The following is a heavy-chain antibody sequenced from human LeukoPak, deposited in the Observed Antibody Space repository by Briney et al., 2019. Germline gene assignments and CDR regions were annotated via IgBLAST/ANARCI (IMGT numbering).Heavy chain of an antibody. CDR3: ARSGTAMVTSFDY. CDR1: GYDFTTYW. D-gene: IGHD5-18*01. CDR2: IYPGDSDT. J-gene: IGHJ4*02. V-gene: IGHV5-51*01. Sequence: GESLKISCKASGYDFTTYWIGWVRQMPGKGLEWMGIIYPGDSDTRYSPSFQGQVTISADKSISTAYLQWSSLKASDTAMYYCARSGTAMVTSFDYWGQETLVTVSS.